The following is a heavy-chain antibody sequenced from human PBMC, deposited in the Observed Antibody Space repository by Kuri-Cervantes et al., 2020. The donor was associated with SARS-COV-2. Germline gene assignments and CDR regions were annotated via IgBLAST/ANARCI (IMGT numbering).Heavy chain of an antibody. J-gene: IGHJ4*02. CDR1: GYTFTSYG. V-gene: IGHV1-18*01. CDR3: ARGSSDYGDSRGFDY. Sequence: ASVKVSCKASGYTFTSYGISWVRQAPGQGLEWMGWISAYNGNTNYAQKLQGRVTMTRDTSTSTVYMELSSLRSEDTAVYYCARGSSDYGDSRGFDYWGQGTLVTVSS. D-gene: IGHD4-17*01. CDR2: ISAYNGNT.